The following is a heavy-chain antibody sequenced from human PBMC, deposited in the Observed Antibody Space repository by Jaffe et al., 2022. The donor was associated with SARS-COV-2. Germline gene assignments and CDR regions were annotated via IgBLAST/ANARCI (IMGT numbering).Heavy chain of an antibody. V-gene: IGHV3-21*01. J-gene: IGHJ4*02. CDR3: ARFGVAASNSWLDY. CDR1: GFTFSTYS. CDR2: IDSSSSYI. Sequence: EVQLVESGGGLVKPGGSLRVSCAASGFTFSTYSMNWVRQAPGKGLEWVSAIDSSSSYIFYADSVKGRFTISRDNARNSLYLQMNDLRAEDTAVYYCARFGVAASNSWLDYWGQGTLVTVSS. D-gene: IGHD6-13*01.